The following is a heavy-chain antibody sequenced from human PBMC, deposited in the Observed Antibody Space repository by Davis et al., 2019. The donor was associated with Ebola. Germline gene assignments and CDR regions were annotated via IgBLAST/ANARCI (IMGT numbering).Heavy chain of an antibody. D-gene: IGHD1-26*01. J-gene: IGHJ4*02. CDR2: ISSSGSTI. Sequence: GESLKISCAASGFTFSDYYMSWIRQAPGKGLEWVSYISSSGSTIYYADSVKGRFTISRDNAKNSLYLQMNSLRAEDTAVYYCARDTHPIVFFDYWGQGTLVTDSS. CDR1: GFTFSDYY. V-gene: IGHV3-11*01. CDR3: ARDTHPIVFFDY.